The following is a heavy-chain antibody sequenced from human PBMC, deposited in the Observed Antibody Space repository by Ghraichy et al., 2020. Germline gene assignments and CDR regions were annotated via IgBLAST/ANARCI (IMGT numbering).Heavy chain of an antibody. CDR1: GFTFSSYA. Sequence: GGSLRLSCAASGFTFSSYAMSWVRQAPGKGLEWVSAISGSGGSTYYADSVKGRFTISRDNSKNTLYLQMNSLRAEDTAVYYCAKDQVAYDSSNYYFDYWGQGTLVTVSS. CDR3: AKDQVAYDSSNYYFDY. J-gene: IGHJ4*02. CDR2: ISGSGGST. D-gene: IGHD3-22*01. V-gene: IGHV3-23*01.